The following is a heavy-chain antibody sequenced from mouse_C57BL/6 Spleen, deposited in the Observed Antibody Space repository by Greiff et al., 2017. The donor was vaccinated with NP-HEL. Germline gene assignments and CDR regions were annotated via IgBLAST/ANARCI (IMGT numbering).Heavy chain of an antibody. J-gene: IGHJ1*03. D-gene: IGHD1-1*01. CDR2: ISSGSSTI. CDR1: GFTFSDYG. V-gene: IGHV5-17*01. Sequence: EVNVVESGGGLVKPGGSLKLSCAASGFTFSDYGMHWVRQAPEKGLEWVAYISSGSSTIYYADTVKGRFTISRDNAKNTLFLQMTSLRSEDTAMYYCARDGSSRHWYFDVWGTGTTVTVSS. CDR3: ARDGSSRHWYFDV.